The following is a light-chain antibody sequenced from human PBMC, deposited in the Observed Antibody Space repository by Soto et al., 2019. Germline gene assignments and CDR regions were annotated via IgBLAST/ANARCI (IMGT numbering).Light chain of an antibody. CDR2: GAS. CDR3: QQYNSYPLT. Sequence: DIQMTQSPSSLSASIGDRVTITCRASQDITNQLAWVQQKPGKAPKSLIFGASSLQSGVPSKFSGSGSGTDFTLTISSLQPEDFATYYCQQYNSYPLTFGGGIRVEIK. J-gene: IGKJ4*01. CDR1: QDITNQ. V-gene: IGKV1-16*02.